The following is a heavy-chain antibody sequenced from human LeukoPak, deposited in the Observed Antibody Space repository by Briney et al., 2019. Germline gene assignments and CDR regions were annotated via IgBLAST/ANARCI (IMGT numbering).Heavy chain of an antibody. V-gene: IGHV4-59*08. J-gene: IGHJ4*02. CDR1: GGSISSYY. CDR2: IYYSGST. D-gene: IGHD5-24*01. CDR3: ARHSARDGYNYLTYFDY. Sequence: SETLSLTCTVSGGSISSYYWSWIRQPPGRVLEWIGYIYYSGSTNYNPSLKSRVTISVDASKNQFPLKLTSVTDTDTAVYYCARHSARDGYNYLTYFDYWGQGTLVTVSS.